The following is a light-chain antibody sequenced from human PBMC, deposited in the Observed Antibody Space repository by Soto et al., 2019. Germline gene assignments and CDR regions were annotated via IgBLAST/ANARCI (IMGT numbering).Light chain of an antibody. CDR1: QGVGSH. Sequence: DIKMTQSPSSVSALIGDRVTITCRASQGVGSHVNWYQQKPGKAPNLLIHGASNLQSGVPSTFSGSGSGTDFTLTISSLQPEDFATYYCQQNYRAPLTFGGGTKVEIK. CDR2: GAS. J-gene: IGKJ4*01. V-gene: IGKV1-39*01. CDR3: QQNYRAPLT.